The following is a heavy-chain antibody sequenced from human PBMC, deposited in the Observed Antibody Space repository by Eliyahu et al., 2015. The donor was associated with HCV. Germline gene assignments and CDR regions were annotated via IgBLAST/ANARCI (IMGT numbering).Heavy chain of an antibody. CDR2: INHSGST. J-gene: IGHJ5*02. CDR1: GGSFSGYY. Sequence: QVQLQQWGAGLLKPSETLSLTCAVYGGSFSGYYWSWIRQPPGKGLEWIGEINHSGSTNYNPSLKSRVTISVDTSKNQFSLKLSSVTAADTAVYYCARDSGYYDSSGYSRNWFDPWGQGTLVTVSS. V-gene: IGHV4-34*01. CDR3: ARDSGYYDSSGYSRNWFDP. D-gene: IGHD3-22*01.